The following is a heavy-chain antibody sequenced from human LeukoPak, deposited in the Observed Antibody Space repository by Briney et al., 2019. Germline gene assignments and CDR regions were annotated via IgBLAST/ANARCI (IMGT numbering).Heavy chain of an antibody. CDR1: GYTFTSYG. CDR2: ISAYNGNT. J-gene: IGHJ5*02. V-gene: IGHV1-18*01. D-gene: IGHD6-13*01. CDR3: ARDMQQPQKNWFDP. Sequence: ASVKVSCKASGYTFTSYGISWVRQAPGQGLEWMGWISAYNGNTNHTQKLQGRVTMTTDTSTSTAYMELSRLRSDDTAVYYCARDMQQPQKNWFDPWGQGTLVTVSS.